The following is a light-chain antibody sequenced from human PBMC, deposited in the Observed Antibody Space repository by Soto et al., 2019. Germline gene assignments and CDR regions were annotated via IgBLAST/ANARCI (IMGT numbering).Light chain of an antibody. CDR2: GTS. J-gene: IGKJ1*01. V-gene: IGKV3-20*01. Sequence: PGERATLSCRASQNIATQFFTWYQQRPGQAPRVLIYGTSTRATGIPDRFSGSGSETDFTLTISRLEPEDFAVYYCQQYGSSSWTFGQGTKVEIK. CDR1: QNIATQF. CDR3: QQYGSSSWT.